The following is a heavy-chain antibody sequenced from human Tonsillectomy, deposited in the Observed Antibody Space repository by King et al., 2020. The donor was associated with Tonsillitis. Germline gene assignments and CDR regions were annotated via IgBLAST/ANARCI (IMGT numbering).Heavy chain of an antibody. D-gene: IGHD5-12*01. J-gene: IGHJ5*02. CDR1: GYDFSKYW. CDR3: ARDIANWFDP. V-gene: IGHV5-51*01. CDR2: IYPGDSAS. Sequence: QLVQSGAEVKKPGESLKISCKGSGYDFSKYWIGWVRQRPGKGLEWMGLIYPGDSASRYSPSFEGQVTISADKSINTAYLQWSSLKASDTAIYYCARDIANWFDPWGHGTLVTVSS.